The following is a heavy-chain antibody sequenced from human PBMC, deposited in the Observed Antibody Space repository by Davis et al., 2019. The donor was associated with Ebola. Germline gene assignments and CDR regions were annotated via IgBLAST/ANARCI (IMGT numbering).Heavy chain of an antibody. CDR3: ARVAVRAFDI. CDR2: IYYSGST. J-gene: IGHJ3*02. CDR1: GGSISSSSYY. V-gene: IGHV4-39*01. Sequence: PGGSLRLSCTVSGGSISSSSYYWGWIRQPPGKGLEWIGSIYYSGSTYYNPSLKSRVTISVDTSKNQFSLKLSSVTAADTAVYYCARVAVRAFDIWGQGTMVTVSS. D-gene: IGHD2-15*01.